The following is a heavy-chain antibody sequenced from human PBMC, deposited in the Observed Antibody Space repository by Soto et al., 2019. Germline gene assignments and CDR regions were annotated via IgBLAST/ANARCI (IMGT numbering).Heavy chain of an antibody. V-gene: IGHV1-2*02. CDR1: GYNFSDYY. Sequence: QVQLVQSAAEVKKPGASVKVSCKASGYNFSDYYIHWVRQAPGQGLEWLGWVSPKSGGTNYAQKFKGRLTMTRDTSSNTVYMDLSGLTSDDTAVFYCAREISAGGTLNWFAPWGQGTLVTVSS. CDR2: VSPKSGGT. CDR3: AREISAGGTLNWFAP. D-gene: IGHD2-8*02. J-gene: IGHJ5*02.